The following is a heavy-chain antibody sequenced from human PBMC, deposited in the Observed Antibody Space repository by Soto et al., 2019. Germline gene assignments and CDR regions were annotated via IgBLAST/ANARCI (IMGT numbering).Heavy chain of an antibody. D-gene: IGHD1-1*01. CDR2: IYYSGST. CDR3: ARPTGGATGKGGSYFDY. V-gene: IGHV4-39*01. CDR1: GGSISSSSYY. J-gene: IGHJ4*02. Sequence: QLQLQESGPGLVKPSETLSLTCTVSGGSISSSSYYWGWIRQPPGKGLEWIGSIYYSGSTYYNPSLKSRVTLSVDTSKNQFSLKLSSVTAADTAVYYCARPTGGATGKGGSYFDYWGQGTLVTVSS.